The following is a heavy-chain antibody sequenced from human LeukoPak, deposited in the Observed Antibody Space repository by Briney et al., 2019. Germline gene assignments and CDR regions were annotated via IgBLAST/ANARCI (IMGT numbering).Heavy chain of an antibody. CDR1: VASISDSNHF. J-gene: IGHJ4*01. CDR2: NGNSGNS. CDR3: ARYHCGSSNCPGVAF. V-gene: IGHV4-31*03. Sequence: SETLSLTCTVSVASISDSNHFWTWIPPLPGGGLEGYGYNGNSGNSYYNPSHKSRAIISADTSKRQFSLTLISVTAADTAVYHCARYHCGSSNCPGVAFWGHGTLVTVSS. D-gene: IGHD2-2*01.